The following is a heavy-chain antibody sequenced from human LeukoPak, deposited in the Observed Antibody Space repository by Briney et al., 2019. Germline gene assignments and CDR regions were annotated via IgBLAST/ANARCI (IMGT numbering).Heavy chain of an antibody. CDR3: ARPSGSYTPTGAFDI. V-gene: IGHV4-39*01. J-gene: IGHJ3*02. Sequence: SETLSLTCTVSGGSISSSSYYWGWIRQPPGKGLEWIGSIYYSGSTYYNPSLKSRVTVSVDTSKNQFSLKLSSVTAADTAVYYCARPSGSYTPTGAFDIWGQGTMVTVSS. D-gene: IGHD1-26*01. CDR2: IYYSGST. CDR1: GGSISSSSYY.